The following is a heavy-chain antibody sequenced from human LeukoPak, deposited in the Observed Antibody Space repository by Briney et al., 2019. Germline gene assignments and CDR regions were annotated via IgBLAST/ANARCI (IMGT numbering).Heavy chain of an antibody. CDR1: GSTFSSYA. D-gene: IGHD6-13*01. J-gene: IGHJ4*02. V-gene: IGHV3-30-3*01. CDR3: ARGSFQGIAAAGTIGY. Sequence: GRSLRLSCAASGSTFSSYAMHWVRQAPGKGLERVAVISYDGSNKYYADSVKGRFTISRDNSKNTLYLQMNSLRAEDTAVYYCARGSFQGIAAAGTIGYWGQGTLVTVSS. CDR2: ISYDGSNK.